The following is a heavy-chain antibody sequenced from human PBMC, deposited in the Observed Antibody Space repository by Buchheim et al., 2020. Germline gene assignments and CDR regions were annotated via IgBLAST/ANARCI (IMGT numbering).Heavy chain of an antibody. J-gene: IGHJ3*02. CDR3: ARPFDYYGSGSYIAFDI. CDR1: GYTFTSYY. CDR2: INPSGCST. Sequence: QVQLVQSGAEVKKPGASVKVSCKASGYTFTSYYMHWVRQAPGQGLEWMGIINPSGCSTSYAQKFQGRVTMTRDTSTRPVYMELSSLRSEDTAVYYCARPFDYYGSGSYIAFDIWGQGT. D-gene: IGHD3-10*01. V-gene: IGHV1-46*01.